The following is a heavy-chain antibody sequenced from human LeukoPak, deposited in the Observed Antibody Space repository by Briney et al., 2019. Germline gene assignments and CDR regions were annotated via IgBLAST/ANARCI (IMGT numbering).Heavy chain of an antibody. Sequence: GSLRLSCAASGFTFSSYAMSWVRQAPGKGLEWVSYISSSSSTIYYADSVKGRFTISRDNAKNSLYLQMNSLRAEDTAVYYCARGSGLGQLDYWGQGTLVTVSS. V-gene: IGHV3-48*01. J-gene: IGHJ4*02. CDR1: GFTFSSYA. CDR3: ARGSGLGQLDY. D-gene: IGHD2-2*01. CDR2: ISSSSSTI.